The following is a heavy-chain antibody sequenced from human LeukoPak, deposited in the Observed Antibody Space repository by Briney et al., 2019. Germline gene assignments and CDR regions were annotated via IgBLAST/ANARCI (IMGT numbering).Heavy chain of an antibody. CDR1: GGSISSYY. CDR3: ARDVLVWFGEGELRYFDY. V-gene: IGHV4-59*01. CDR2: IYYSGST. J-gene: IGHJ4*02. Sequence: PSETLSLTCTVSGGSISSYYWSWIRQPPGKGLEWVGYIYYSGSTNYNPSLKSRVTISVDTSKNQFSLKLSSVTAADTAVYYCARDVLVWFGEGELRYFDYWGQGTLVTVSS. D-gene: IGHD3-10*01.